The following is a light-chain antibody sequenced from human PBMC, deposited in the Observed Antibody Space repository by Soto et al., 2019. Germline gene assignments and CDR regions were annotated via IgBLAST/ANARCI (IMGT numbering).Light chain of an antibody. CDR3: QQRSNWPPFT. CDR2: DAS. CDR1: QSVSNY. J-gene: IGKJ3*01. V-gene: IGKV3-11*01. Sequence: EIVLTQSPATLSLSPGERATLSCRASQSVSNYLAWYQQKPGQAPSLLIYDASNRATGIPARFSGSGSGTDLTLTISSLEPEDFAVYYCQQRSNWPPFTFGPGTKVDIK.